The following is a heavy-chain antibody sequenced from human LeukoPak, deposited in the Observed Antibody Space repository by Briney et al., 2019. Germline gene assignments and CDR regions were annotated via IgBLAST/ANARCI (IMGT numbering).Heavy chain of an antibody. CDR3: ARVLFHNSGYDFGAFDI. CDR1: GGTFSSYA. D-gene: IGHD5-12*01. V-gene: IGHV1-69*05. CDR2: IIPIFGTA. J-gene: IGHJ3*02. Sequence: SVKVSCKASGGTFSSYAISWVRQAPGQGLEWMGGIIPIFGTANYAQKFQGRVTITTDESTSTAYMELSSLRSEDTAVYYCARVLFHNSGYDFGAFDIWGQGTMVTVSS.